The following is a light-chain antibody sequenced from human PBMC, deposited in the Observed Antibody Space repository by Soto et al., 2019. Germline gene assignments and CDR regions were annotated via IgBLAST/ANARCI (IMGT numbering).Light chain of an antibody. V-gene: IGKV3-20*01. CDR1: QSITNNY. CDR2: LAS. J-gene: IGKJ1*01. CDR3: QQYGSSPWT. Sequence: EIVLTQSPGTLSLSLGERATLSCRASQSITNNYLAWYQQKPGQAPRLLIYLASNRAAGIPARFSGSGSGADFTLTINRLEPEDFAVYHCQQYGSSPWTFGQGTKVDIK.